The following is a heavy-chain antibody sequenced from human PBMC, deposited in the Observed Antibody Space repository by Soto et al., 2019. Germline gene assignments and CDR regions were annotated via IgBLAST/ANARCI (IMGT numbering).Heavy chain of an antibody. CDR2: IFPADSDT. Sequence: PGESLKISCKVSGYNFDTSWIGWVRQMPGKGLEWMGIIFPADSDTRYSPSFQGQVTISADKSISTAYLQWSSLKASDTAMYYCARPVGPWNYYGMDVWGQGTTVTVSS. D-gene: IGHD5-12*01. CDR3: ARPVGPWNYYGMDV. V-gene: IGHV5-51*01. J-gene: IGHJ6*02. CDR1: GYNFDTSW.